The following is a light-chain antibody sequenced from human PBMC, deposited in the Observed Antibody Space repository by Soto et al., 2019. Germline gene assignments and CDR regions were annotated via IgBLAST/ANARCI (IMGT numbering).Light chain of an antibody. CDR2: DAS. CDR3: QQSYSTPG. J-gene: IGKJ4*01. V-gene: IGKV1-39*01. CDR1: QSISSW. Sequence: IQMTQSPSTLSGSVGDRVTISCRASQSISSWLAWYQQKPGKAPKLLIYDASSLESGVPSRFSGSGSGTDFTLTISSLQPEDFATYYCQQSYSTPGFGGGTKVDIK.